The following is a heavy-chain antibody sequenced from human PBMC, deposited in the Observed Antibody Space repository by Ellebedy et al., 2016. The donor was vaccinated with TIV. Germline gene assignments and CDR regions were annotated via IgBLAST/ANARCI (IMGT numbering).Heavy chain of an antibody. CDR3: AREGVGGFDH. D-gene: IGHD1-26*01. Sequence: GESLKISCAASGFVFSNYWISWVRQAPGKGHEWVANIKQDGSQKSYVDSVTGRFTISRDNAKNSVYLQMNSLRAEDTAVYYCAREGVGGFDHWGQGSLVTVFS. CDR1: GFVFSNYW. CDR2: IKQDGSQK. V-gene: IGHV3-7*04. J-gene: IGHJ4*02.